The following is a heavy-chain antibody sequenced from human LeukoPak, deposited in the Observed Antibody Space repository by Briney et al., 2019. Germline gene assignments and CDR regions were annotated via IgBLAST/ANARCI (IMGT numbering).Heavy chain of an antibody. J-gene: IGHJ3*02. CDR3: ARDIFPVSPNGAGAFDI. V-gene: IGHV1-69*13. D-gene: IGHD1-14*01. CDR1: GGTFSSYA. Sequence: ASVKVSCKASGGTFSSYAISWVRQAPGQGLEWMGGIIPIFGTANYAQKFQGRVTITADESTSTAYMELSSLRSEDTAVYYCARDIFPVSPNGAGAFDIWGQGTMVAVSS. CDR2: IIPIFGTA.